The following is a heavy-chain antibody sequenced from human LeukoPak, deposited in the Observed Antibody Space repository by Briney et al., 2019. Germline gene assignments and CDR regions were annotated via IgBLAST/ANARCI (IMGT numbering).Heavy chain of an antibody. CDR1: CYSISRGYY. V-gene: IGHV4-38-2*02. Sequence: SETLSLTCAVSCYSISRGYYWGWIRQPPGKGLEWIGSIYHSGSTYYNPSLKSRVTISVDTSKNQFSLKLSSVTAADTAVYYCARDRYSGWLRIDYWGQGTLVTVSS. CDR2: IYHSGST. CDR3: ARDRYSGWLRIDY. J-gene: IGHJ4*02. D-gene: IGHD5-12*01.